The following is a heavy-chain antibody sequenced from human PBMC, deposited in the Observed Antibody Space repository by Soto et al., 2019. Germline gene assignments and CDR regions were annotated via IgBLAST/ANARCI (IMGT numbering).Heavy chain of an antibody. D-gene: IGHD2-2*03. V-gene: IGHV4-31*03. CDR1: GCSISSGGYY. J-gene: IGHJ3*02. CDR3: ARVRLDIVLVPAAMRAFDI. CDR2: IYYSGST. Sequence: SETLSLTCPVSGCSISSGGYYWSWIRQPPGKGLEWIGYIYYSGSTYYNPSLKSRVTISVDTSKNQFSLKLSSVTAADTAVYYCARVRLDIVLVPAAMRAFDIWGQGTIVTVS.